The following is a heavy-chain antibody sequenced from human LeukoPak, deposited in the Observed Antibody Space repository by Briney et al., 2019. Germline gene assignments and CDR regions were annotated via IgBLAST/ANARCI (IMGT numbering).Heavy chain of an antibody. Sequence: PSETLSLTCAVSGGSISSSNWWSWVRQPPGKGLEWIGEIYHSGSTNYNPSLKSRVTISVDTSKNQFSLKLSSVTAADTAVYYCARGAGSSGYYGVDYWGQGTLVTVSS. J-gene: IGHJ4*02. D-gene: IGHD3-22*01. CDR2: IYHSGST. CDR1: GGSISSSNW. V-gene: IGHV4-4*02. CDR3: ARGAGSSGYYGVDY.